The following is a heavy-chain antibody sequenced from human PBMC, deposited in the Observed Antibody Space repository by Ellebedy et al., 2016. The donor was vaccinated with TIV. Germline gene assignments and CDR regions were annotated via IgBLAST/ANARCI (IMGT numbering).Heavy chain of an antibody. Sequence: GGSLRLSCAASGFTFSSYDMHWVRQGTGKGLEWVSAIGTACDTYYPGSVKGRFTISRENAKNSLYLQITSLRAEDTAVYYCARVRFGDTAVDYWGQGTLVTVSS. CDR1: GFTFSSYD. CDR3: ARVRFGDTAVDY. CDR2: IGTACDT. V-gene: IGHV3-13*01. D-gene: IGHD2-21*01. J-gene: IGHJ4*03.